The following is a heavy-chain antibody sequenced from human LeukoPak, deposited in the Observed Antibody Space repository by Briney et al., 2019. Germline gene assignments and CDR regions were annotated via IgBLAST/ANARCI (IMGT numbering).Heavy chain of an antibody. J-gene: IGHJ4*02. Sequence: SETLSLTCTVSGGSISSTNYYWGWIRQPPGKGLEWIGSIYYSGSTYYNPSLKSRVTISVDTSKNHFSLKLSSVTAADTAVYYCARVGVTNYLPYFDYWGQGTLVTVSS. D-gene: IGHD3-3*01. CDR3: ARVGVTNYLPYFDY. CDR1: GGSISSTNYY. V-gene: IGHV4-39*07. CDR2: IYYSGST.